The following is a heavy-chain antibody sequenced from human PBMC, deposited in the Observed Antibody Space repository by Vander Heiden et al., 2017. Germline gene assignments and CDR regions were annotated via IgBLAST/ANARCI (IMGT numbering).Heavy chain of an antibody. V-gene: IGHV3-33*01. CDR1: GFRFSGIN. CDR2: SWYDGSNK. D-gene: IGHD3-16*01. Sequence: QVQLVESEGGVVQPGGSLRLACVASGFRFSGINMHWVRQAPGKGLGWVAISWYDGSNKFYIDSVKGRFTISRDNSMNTVYLHMDSLRAEDTAIYYCARDDGGLLDFWGQGTLVTVSS. CDR3: ARDDGGLLDF. J-gene: IGHJ4*02.